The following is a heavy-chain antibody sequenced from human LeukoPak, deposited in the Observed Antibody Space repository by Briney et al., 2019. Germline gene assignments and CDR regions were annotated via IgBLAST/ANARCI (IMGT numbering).Heavy chain of an antibody. CDR2: INSDGSST. Sequence: PGGSLRLSCAASGFTFSSYWMHWVCQAPGKGLVWVSRINSDGSSTSYADSVKGRFTISRDNAKNTLYLQMNSLRAEDTAVYYCAAYYYDSQGGAFDIWGQGTMVTVSS. CDR1: GFTFSSYW. D-gene: IGHD3-22*01. CDR3: AAYYYDSQGGAFDI. J-gene: IGHJ3*02. V-gene: IGHV3-74*01.